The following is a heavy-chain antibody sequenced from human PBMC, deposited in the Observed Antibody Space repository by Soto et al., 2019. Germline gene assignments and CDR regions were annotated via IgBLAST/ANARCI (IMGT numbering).Heavy chain of an antibody. J-gene: IGHJ4*02. CDR3: ASLLLLEWFDDY. CDR1: VYTFTSYG. D-gene: IGHD3-3*01. CDR2: ISTYNGNT. V-gene: IGHV1-18*04. Sequence: GASVKVSCKTSVYTFTSYGISWVRQAPGQGLEWMGWISTYNGNTNYAQKFQGRATMPTDTSTTTAYMELRSLKSDDTAVYYCASLLLLEWFDDYWGQGTLVTVSS.